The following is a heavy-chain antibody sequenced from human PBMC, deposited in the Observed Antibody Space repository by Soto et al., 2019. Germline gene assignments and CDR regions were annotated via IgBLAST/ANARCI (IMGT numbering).Heavy chain of an antibody. Sequence: SETLSLTCGVYAGSFIGYYWTWIRQPPGKGLEWIGEINHSGNTNYNPSLKSRVTISVDTSKKQFSLKLSSVTAADTAVYYCAGYYYDSSSYYYYFDYWGQGTLVTVSS. CDR2: INHSGNT. J-gene: IGHJ4*02. V-gene: IGHV4-34*01. D-gene: IGHD3-22*01. CDR3: AGYYYDSSSYYYYFDY. CDR1: AGSFIGYY.